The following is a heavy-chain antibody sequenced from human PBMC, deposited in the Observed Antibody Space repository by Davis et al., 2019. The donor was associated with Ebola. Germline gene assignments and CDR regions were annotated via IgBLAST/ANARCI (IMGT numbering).Heavy chain of an antibody. V-gene: IGHV1-18*01. CDR3: ARGYAGFYYYGMDV. D-gene: IGHD5-12*01. Sequence: AASVKVSCKASGYTFTSYGISWVRQAPGQGLEWMGWISAYNGNTNYAQKLQGRVTMTTDTSTSTAYMELRSLRSDDTAVYCCARGYAGFYYYGMDVWGQGTMVTVSS. CDR1: GYTFTSYG. J-gene: IGHJ6*02. CDR2: ISAYNGNT.